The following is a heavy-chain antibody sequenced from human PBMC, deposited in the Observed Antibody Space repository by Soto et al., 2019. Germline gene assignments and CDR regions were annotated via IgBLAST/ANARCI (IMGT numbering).Heavy chain of an antibody. D-gene: IGHD2-2*01. J-gene: IGHJ4*02. V-gene: IGHV3-23*01. CDR3: AIPPKDCSSTRCPGDY. Sequence: PGGSLRLSCVGSGFIFSNYAMSWVRQAPGKGLEWVSAISGGAGSTYYADSVKGRFTISRDNSKNTLYLQMNSLRAEDTAIYYCAIPPKDCSSTRCPGDYWGQGTLVTVSS. CDR1: GFIFSNYA. CDR2: ISGGAGST.